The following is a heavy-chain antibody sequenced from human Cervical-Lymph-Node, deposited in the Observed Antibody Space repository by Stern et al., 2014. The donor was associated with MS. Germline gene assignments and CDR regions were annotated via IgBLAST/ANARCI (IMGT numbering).Heavy chain of an antibody. V-gene: IGHV4-30-4*01. J-gene: IGHJ5*02. CDR1: GGSISSVDYY. D-gene: IGHD5-12*01. CDR3: PRAGIPSGYDSGGLDT. Sequence: QVQLQESGPGLVKPSQTLSLTCTVSGGSISSVDYYWSWIRQPPGKGLEWIGYIYYTGTTYYNPSLESRITISVDTSRNQFSLKVISVTAADTAVYFCPRAGIPSGYDSGGLDTWGQGSLVIVSS. CDR2: IYYTGTT.